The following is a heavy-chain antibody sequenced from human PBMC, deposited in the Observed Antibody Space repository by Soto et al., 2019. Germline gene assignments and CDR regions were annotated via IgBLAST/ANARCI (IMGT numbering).Heavy chain of an antibody. CDR2: INPNSGGT. Sequence: AASVKVSCKASGYTFTGYYVHWGRQAPGQGVEWVGWINPNSGGTNYAQKFQGWVTMTRDTSISTAYMELSRLRSDDTAVYYCARGVRGSSSAHNYYYYYGMDVWGQGTTVTVSS. D-gene: IGHD6-6*01. J-gene: IGHJ6*02. V-gene: IGHV1-2*04. CDR3: ARGVRGSSSAHNYYYYYGMDV. CDR1: GYTFTGYY.